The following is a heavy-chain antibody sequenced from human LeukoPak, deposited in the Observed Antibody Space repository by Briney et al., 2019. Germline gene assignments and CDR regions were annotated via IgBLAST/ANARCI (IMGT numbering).Heavy chain of an antibody. CDR1: GFTFSNYW. V-gene: IGHV3-7*04. D-gene: IGHD5-24*01. CDR3: ARIRGDGCTFDY. CDR2: IQQHGSAQ. J-gene: IGHJ4*02. Sequence: GGPLRLSCAASGFTFSNYWMSWVRQAPGKGLEWVANIQQHGSAQYYVDSVKGPFTISRDNAKNSLFLQMNSLRAEDTAVYCCARIRGDGCTFDYWGQGTLVTASS.